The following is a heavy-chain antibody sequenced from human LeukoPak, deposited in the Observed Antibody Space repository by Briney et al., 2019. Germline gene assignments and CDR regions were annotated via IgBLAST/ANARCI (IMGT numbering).Heavy chain of an antibody. CDR2: ISSSSSYI. D-gene: IGHD5-18*01. CDR3: ARDRSTNSYAEYFFDY. CDR1: GFTFSTYS. V-gene: IGHV3-21*01. Sequence: GGSLRLSCAASGFTFSTYSMNWVRQAPGKGLEWVSSISSSSSYIYYADSVKGCFTISRDNAKNSLFLQMNSLRAEDTALYYCARDRSTNSYAEYFFDYWGQGTLVTVSS. J-gene: IGHJ4*02.